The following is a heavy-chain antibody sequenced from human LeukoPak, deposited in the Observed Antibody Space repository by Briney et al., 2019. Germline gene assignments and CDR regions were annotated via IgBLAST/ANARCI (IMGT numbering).Heavy chain of an antibody. J-gene: IGHJ4*02. Sequence: PSETLSLTCTVSGGSFTSYFWSWIRQPPGRGLEWIGYIYYSGSTNYNPSLNNRVTISVDSSKKQFSLNLTSVTAADTAVYYCARDLGMAGIAPVDYWGQGTLVTVSS. CDR3: ARDLGMAGIAPVDY. CDR2: IYYSGST. V-gene: IGHV4-59*01. CDR1: GGSFTSYF. D-gene: IGHD6-19*01.